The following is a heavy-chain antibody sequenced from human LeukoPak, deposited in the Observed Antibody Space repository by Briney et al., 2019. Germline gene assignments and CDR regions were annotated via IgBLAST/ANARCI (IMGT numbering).Heavy chain of an antibody. Sequence: PSETLSLTCTVSGGSISSGDYYWSWIRQPPGKGLEWIGYIYYSGSTYYNPSLKSRVTISVDTSKNQFSLKLSSVTAADTAVYYCARDRGYSTEQHAFDIWGQGTMVTVSS. J-gene: IGHJ3*02. V-gene: IGHV4-30-4*01. CDR1: GGSISSGDYY. D-gene: IGHD6-13*01. CDR2: IYYSGST. CDR3: ARDRGYSTEQHAFDI.